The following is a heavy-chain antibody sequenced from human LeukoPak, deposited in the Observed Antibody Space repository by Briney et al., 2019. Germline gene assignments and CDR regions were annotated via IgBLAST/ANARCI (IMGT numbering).Heavy chain of an antibody. CDR2: INPKNGAT. V-gene: IGHV1-2*02. CDR1: GYMFTAYY. CDR3: ARVLSSGSSRGWFEP. D-gene: IGHD5-12*01. Sequence: ASVKVSCKASGYMFTAYYLNWVRQAPGQGREWMGWINPKNGATNYEEKFQGRLSMSRDASISTVYMELSRLRFDDTGVYYCARVLSSGSSRGWFEPCGQGTLVTVSS. J-gene: IGHJ5*02.